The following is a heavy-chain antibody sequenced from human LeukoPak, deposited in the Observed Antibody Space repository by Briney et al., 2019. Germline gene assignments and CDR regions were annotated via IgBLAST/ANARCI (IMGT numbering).Heavy chain of an antibody. CDR1: GFTFSDHY. D-gene: IGHD2/OR15-2a*01. V-gene: IGHV3-72*01. J-gene: IGHJ3*02. CDR3: EVLSMDGAFDI. Sequence: SGGSLRLSCAASGFTFSDHYMDRVRQAPGKGLEWVGRTRNKANSYTTEYAASVKGRFTISRDDSKNSLYLQMNSLKTEDTAVYYCEVLSMDGAFDIWGQGTMVTVSS. CDR2: TRNKANSYTT.